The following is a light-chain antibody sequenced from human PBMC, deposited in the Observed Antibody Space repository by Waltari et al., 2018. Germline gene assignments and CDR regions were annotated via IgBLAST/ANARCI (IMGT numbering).Light chain of an antibody. CDR2: EVS. CDR1: SSDVGGYNY. V-gene: IGLV2-14*01. J-gene: IGLJ2*01. CDR3: SSYTSSSTLV. Sequence: QSALPQPASVSGSPGQSITISCTGTSSDVGGYNYVSWYQQNPGKAPKLMIYEVSNRPSGVSNRFSGSKSGNTASLTISGLQAEDEADYYCSSYTSSSTLVFGGGTKLTVL.